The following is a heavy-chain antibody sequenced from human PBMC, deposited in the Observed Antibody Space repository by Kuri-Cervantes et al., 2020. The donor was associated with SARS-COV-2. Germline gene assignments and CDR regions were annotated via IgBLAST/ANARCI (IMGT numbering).Heavy chain of an antibody. V-gene: IGHV4-39*07. D-gene: IGHD1-26*01. CDR1: GGSISSSSYY. Sequence: GSLRLSCTVSGGSISSSSYYWGWIRQPPGKGLEWIGSIYYSGSAYYNPSLKSRVTISVDTSKNQFSLKLSSVTAADTAVYYCARDPAGVGAPRFGMDVWGRGTTVTVSS. CDR2: IYYSGSA. CDR3: ARDPAGVGAPRFGMDV. J-gene: IGHJ6*02.